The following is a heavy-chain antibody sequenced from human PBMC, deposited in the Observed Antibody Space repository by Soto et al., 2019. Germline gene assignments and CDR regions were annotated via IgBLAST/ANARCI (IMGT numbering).Heavy chain of an antibody. V-gene: IGHV1-46*01. D-gene: IGHD3-3*01. CDR3: AREGLSNGFFDY. CDR1: GYTFTSHY. CDR2: INPSGGST. J-gene: IGHJ4*02. Sequence: GASVKVSCKASGYTFTSHYMHWVRQAPGQGLEWMGIINPSGGSTSYAQKFQGRVTMTRDTSTSTVYMELSSLRSEDTAVYYCAREGLSNGFFDYRGQGTLVTVSS.